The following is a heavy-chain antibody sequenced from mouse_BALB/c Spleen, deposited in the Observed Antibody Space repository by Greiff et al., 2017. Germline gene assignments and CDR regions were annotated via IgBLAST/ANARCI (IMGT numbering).Heavy chain of an antibody. CDR3: ARRYDWYFDV. J-gene: IGHJ1*01. V-gene: IGHV14-3*02. CDR1: GFNIKDTY. D-gene: IGHD2-14*01. CDR2: IDPANGNT. Sequence: VQLKQSGAELVKPGASVKLSCTASGFNIKDTYMHWVKQRPEQGLEWIGRIDPANGNTKYDPKFQGKATITADTSSNTAYLQLSSLTSEDTAVYYCARRYDWYFDVWGAGTTVTVSS.